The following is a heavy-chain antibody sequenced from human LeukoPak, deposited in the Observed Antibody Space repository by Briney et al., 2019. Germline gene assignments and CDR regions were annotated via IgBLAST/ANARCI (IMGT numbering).Heavy chain of an antibody. CDR3: AKDPPIGTYSHYNGMDV. J-gene: IGHJ6*02. CDR2: ISGTGGST. D-gene: IGHD1-26*01. CDR1: GFTFSNYA. V-gene: IGHV3-23*01. Sequence: GGSLRLSCAASGFTFSNYAMSWVRQAPGKGLEWVSVISGTGGSTYYADSAKGRFTISRDNSKNTVYLQMNSLRAEDTAVYYCAKDPPIGTYSHYNGMDVGGQGSTVIVSS.